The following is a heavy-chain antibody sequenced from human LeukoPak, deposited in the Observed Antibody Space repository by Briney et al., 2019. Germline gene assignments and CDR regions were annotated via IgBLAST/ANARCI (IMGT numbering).Heavy chain of an antibody. D-gene: IGHD3-16*02. Sequence: GGSLRLSCTVSGFTVSSNSMSWVRQAPGKGLEWVSFIYSGTIHYSDSVKGRFTISRDNAKNSLYLQMNSLRAEDTAVYYCARVRGITFGGVIALPLDVWGKGTTVTVSS. V-gene: IGHV3-53*01. CDR2: IYSGTI. CDR3: ARVRGITFGGVIALPLDV. J-gene: IGHJ6*04. CDR1: GFTVSSNS.